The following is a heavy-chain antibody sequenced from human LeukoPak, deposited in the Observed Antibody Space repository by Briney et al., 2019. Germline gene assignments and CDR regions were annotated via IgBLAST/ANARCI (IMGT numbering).Heavy chain of an antibody. J-gene: IGHJ3*02. CDR1: GFTFSNFG. CDR3: AKDYLSGSLGADAFDI. CDR2: IRFDGTSE. D-gene: IGHD1-26*01. V-gene: IGHV3-30*02. Sequence: GGSLRLSCAASGFTFSNFGMHWVRQAPGKGLEWVAFIRFDGTSEFYADSVKARFTISRDNSKNTLYLQMNSLRAEDTAVYYCAKDYLSGSLGADAFDIWGQGTMVTVSS.